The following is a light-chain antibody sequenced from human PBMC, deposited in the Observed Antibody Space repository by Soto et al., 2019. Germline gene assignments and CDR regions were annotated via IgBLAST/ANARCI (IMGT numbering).Light chain of an antibody. J-gene: IGKJ1*01. CDR2: GAY. CDR3: QHYNSYSEA. CDR1: QSVGNN. V-gene: IGKV3-15*01. Sequence: DIVMTQSPLSLPVTPGEPASISCRASQSVGNNLAWYQQKPGQAPRLLIYGAYTRATGIPARFSGSGSGTDFTLTISSLQPDDFATYYCQHYNSYSEAFGQGTKVDIK.